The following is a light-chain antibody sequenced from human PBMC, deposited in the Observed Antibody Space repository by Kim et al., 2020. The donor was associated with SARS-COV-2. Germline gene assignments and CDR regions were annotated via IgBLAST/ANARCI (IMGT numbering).Light chain of an antibody. Sequence: QSALTQPRSVSGSPGQSVTISCTGTSSDVGGYNYVSWYQQHPGKAPKLMIYDVSERPSGVPDRFSGSKSGNTASLTISGIQADDEADYYCCSYAGTYTYVFGTGTKVTVL. CDR3: CSYAGTYTYV. J-gene: IGLJ1*01. CDR1: SSDVGGYNY. CDR2: DVS. V-gene: IGLV2-11*01.